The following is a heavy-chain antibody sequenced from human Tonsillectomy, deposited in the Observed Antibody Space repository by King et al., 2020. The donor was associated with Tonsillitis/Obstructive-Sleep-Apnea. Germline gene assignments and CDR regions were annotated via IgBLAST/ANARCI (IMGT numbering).Heavy chain of an antibody. CDR3: ARGHIVATVQPGYYFVY. CDR2: IIPIFVTT. V-gene: IGHV1-69*01. CDR1: GGAFSNSA. D-gene: IGHD5-12*01. Sequence: HVQLVQSGAEVKKPGSSLKVSCKASGGAFSNSAISCVRQAPGQGLEWLGGIIPIFVTTNNAQKFQGRVTFTADASTSTAYMELRSLRSKDTAIYYCARGHIVATVQPGYYFVYGGQGPLVTASS. J-gene: IGHJ4*02.